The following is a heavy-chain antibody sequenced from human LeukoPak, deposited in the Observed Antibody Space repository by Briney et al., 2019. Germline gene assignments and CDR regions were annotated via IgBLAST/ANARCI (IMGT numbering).Heavy chain of an antibody. Sequence: SGGSLRLSCEASGFTFSDYYMRWIRQAPGKGLEWVSVIYSSGSTSYADSVKGRFTVSRDNSKNTVYLQMNSLRVEDTAVYWCARSCPTVVTPFGMDVWGQGTTVTVSS. D-gene: IGHD4-23*01. CDR1: GFTFSDYY. CDR2: IYSSGST. J-gene: IGHJ6*02. V-gene: IGHV3-53*01. CDR3: ARSCPTVVTPFGMDV.